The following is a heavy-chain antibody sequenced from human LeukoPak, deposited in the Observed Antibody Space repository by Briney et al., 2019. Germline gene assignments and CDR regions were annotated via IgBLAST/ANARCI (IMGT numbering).Heavy chain of an antibody. Sequence: SETLSLTCTVSGGSISSYYWSWVRQPAGKGLEWIGRIYTSGTTNYNPSLKSRVTISVDTSNNQFSLKLSSVTAADTAVYYCARGTPSDFWSGYSPIDYWGQGTLVTVSS. CDR1: GGSISSYY. CDR3: ARGTPSDFWSGYSPIDY. D-gene: IGHD3-3*01. CDR2: IYTSGTT. V-gene: IGHV4-4*07. J-gene: IGHJ4*02.